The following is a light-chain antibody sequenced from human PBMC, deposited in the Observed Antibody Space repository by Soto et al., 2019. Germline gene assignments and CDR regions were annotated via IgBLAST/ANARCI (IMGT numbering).Light chain of an antibody. Sequence: DIVLTQSRATLSLSPGERVTLSCRASQSVSSYLAWYQQKPGQAPRLLIYDASNRATGIPARFSGSGSGTDFTLTISSLEPEDFAVYYCQQRSNWPTFGQGTRLEIK. J-gene: IGKJ5*01. CDR3: QQRSNWPT. CDR2: DAS. CDR1: QSVSSY. V-gene: IGKV3-11*01.